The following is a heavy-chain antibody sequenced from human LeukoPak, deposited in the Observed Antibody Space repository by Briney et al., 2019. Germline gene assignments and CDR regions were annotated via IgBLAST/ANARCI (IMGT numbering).Heavy chain of an antibody. CDR3: ARKGFVRRVDFDY. CDR2: IYYSGST. V-gene: IGHV4-39*01. CDR1: GGSISSSSYY. Sequence: SETLSLTCTVSGGSISSSSYYWGWVRQPPGKGLEWIGSIYYSGSTYYNPSLKSRVTISVDTSKNQFSLKLSSVTAADTAVYYCARKGFVRRVDFDYWGQGTLVTVST. D-gene: IGHD3-3*01. J-gene: IGHJ4*02.